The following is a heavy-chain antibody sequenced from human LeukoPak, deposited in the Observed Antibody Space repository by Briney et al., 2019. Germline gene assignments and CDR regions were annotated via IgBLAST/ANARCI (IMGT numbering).Heavy chain of an antibody. CDR1: GYTFTSYD. D-gene: IGHD5-18*01. J-gene: IGHJ4*02. CDR2: MNPNSGNT. Sequence: EASVKVSCKASGYTFTSYDINWVRQATGQGLEWMGWMNPNSGNTGYAQKFQGRVTMTRNTSISTAYMELSSLRSEDTAVYYCARVDTAMVTISYYFDYWGQGTLVTVSS. V-gene: IGHV1-8*01. CDR3: ARVDTAMVTISYYFDY.